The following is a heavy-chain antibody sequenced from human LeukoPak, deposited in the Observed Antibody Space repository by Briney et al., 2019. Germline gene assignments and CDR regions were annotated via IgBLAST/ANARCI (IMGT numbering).Heavy chain of an antibody. V-gene: IGHV3-23*01. Sequence: PGGSLLLSCAASGIIFSSNAMSGVRRAPGKGVERVSIITANGGRTYYADSVKGRFTISTDNSKNTLSLQMNSLRAEDTAVYYCAKDAVAPGSGGDYFDYWGQGTLVTVSS. J-gene: IGHJ4*02. CDR1: GIIFSSNA. CDR2: ITANGGRT. CDR3: AKDAVAPGSGGDYFDY. D-gene: IGHD3-10*01.